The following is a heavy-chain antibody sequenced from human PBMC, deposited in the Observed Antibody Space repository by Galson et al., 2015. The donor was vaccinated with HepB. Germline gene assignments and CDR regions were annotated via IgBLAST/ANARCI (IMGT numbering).Heavy chain of an antibody. CDR2: ISVYNGNT. V-gene: IGHV1-18*01. CDR3: ARDGYENSGWYGWSLDY. D-gene: IGHD6-19*01. J-gene: IGHJ4*02. CDR1: GYIFTTYG. Sequence: QSGAEVKKPGASVKVSCKASGYIFTTYGLSWVRQAPGQGLEWMGWISVYNGNTNYAQKFQDRVTMTTDTSTSTAYMELRSLRSDDTAVYYCARDGYENSGWYGWSLDYWGQGVLVTVSS.